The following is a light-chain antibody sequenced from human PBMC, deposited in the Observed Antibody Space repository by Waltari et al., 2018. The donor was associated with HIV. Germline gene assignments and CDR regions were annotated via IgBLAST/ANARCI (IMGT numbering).Light chain of an antibody. Sequence: EIVMTQSPATLSVSPGERATLSCRASQSISSNLAWYQQRPGQAPRLLISGASTRATGIPARFSGSGSGTEFTLSISSPQSEDFAVYYCQQYNNWPRTFGQGTKVEIK. J-gene: IGKJ1*01. CDR2: GAS. CDR3: QQYNNWPRT. CDR1: QSISSN. V-gene: IGKV3-15*01.